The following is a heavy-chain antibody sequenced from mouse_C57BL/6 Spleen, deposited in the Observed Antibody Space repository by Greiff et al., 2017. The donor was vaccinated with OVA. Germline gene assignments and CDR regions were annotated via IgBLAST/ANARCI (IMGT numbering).Heavy chain of an antibody. J-gene: IGHJ3*01. CDR1: GFTFSSYG. V-gene: IGHV5-6*01. CDR2: ISSGGSYT. CDR3: ARHRANFFAY. Sequence: VQGVESGGDLVKPGGSLKLSCAASGFTFSSYGMSWVRQTPDKRLEWVATISSGGSYTYYPDSVKGRFTISRDKAKNTLDLQMSSLKSEDTAMYYCARHRANFFAYWGQGTLVTVSA. D-gene: IGHD4-1*01.